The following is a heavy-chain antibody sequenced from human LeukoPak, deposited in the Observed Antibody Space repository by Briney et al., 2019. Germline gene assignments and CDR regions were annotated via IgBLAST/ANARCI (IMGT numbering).Heavy chain of an antibody. J-gene: IGHJ4*02. Sequence: GESLKISCKASGYSFTNYWIGWVRQMPGKGLEWMGCIYPADSDTRNRPSFQGQVTISADKSINTAYLQLSSLKASDTAMYYCARQFKMVTAYDYWGQGTLVTVSS. CDR3: ARQFKMVTAYDY. V-gene: IGHV5-51*01. CDR1: GYSFTNYW. D-gene: IGHD5-18*01. CDR2: IYPADSDT.